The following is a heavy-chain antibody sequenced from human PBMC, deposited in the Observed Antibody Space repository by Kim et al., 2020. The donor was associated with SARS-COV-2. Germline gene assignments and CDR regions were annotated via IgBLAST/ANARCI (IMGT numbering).Heavy chain of an antibody. Sequence: SETLSLTCAVYGGSFSGYYWSWIRQPPGKGLEWIGEINHSGSTNYNPSLKSRVTISVDTSKNQFSLKLSSVTAADTAVYYCARNLRAVAGTPYYYYGMDVWGQGTTVTVSS. J-gene: IGHJ6*02. D-gene: IGHD6-19*01. CDR1: GGSFSGYY. CDR3: ARNLRAVAGTPYYYYGMDV. CDR2: INHSGST. V-gene: IGHV4-34*01.